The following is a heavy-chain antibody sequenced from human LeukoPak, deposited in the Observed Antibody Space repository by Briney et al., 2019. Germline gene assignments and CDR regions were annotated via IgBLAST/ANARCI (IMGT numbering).Heavy chain of an antibody. V-gene: IGHV1-58*02. Sequence: SVKVSCKASGFTFTSSTIQWVRQARGQRLEWIGWIVVGSGNTNYAQKFQERVTITRDMSTSTAYMELSSLRSEDTAVYYCAALIPTTYYYYGMDVWGQGTTVTVSS. J-gene: IGHJ6*02. D-gene: IGHD5-12*01. CDR1: GFTFTSST. CDR3: AALIPTTYYYYGMDV. CDR2: IVVGSGNT.